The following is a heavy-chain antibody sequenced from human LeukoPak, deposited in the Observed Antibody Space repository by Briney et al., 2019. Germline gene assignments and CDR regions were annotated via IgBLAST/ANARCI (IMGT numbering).Heavy chain of an antibody. V-gene: IGHV3-48*01. CDR2: VGSDSTTI. D-gene: IGHD3-16*01. Sequence: GGSLRLSCAASEFTFSSYSMNWVRRAPGKGLEWVSYVGSDSTTIDYADSVKGRFTISRDNARNSLYLQMNSLRAEDTAVYYCARDHDWAFDYWGQGTLVTVSS. J-gene: IGHJ4*02. CDR3: ARDHDWAFDY. CDR1: EFTFSSYS.